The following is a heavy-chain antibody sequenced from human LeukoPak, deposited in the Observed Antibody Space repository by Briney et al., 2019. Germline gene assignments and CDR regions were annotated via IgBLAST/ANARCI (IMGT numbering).Heavy chain of an antibody. J-gene: IGHJ3*02. CDR2: VSDDSNTI. CDR3: ARDRVAAARAAFDI. D-gene: IGHD6-13*01. Sequence: GGSLRLSCAASGFTFSTYSMNWVRQAPGKGLEWLSYVSDDSNTIYYADSVNGRFTISRDNAKNSLYLQMNSLRAEDTAVYYCARDRVAAARAAFDIWGQGTMVTVSS. V-gene: IGHV3-48*04. CDR1: GFTFSTYS.